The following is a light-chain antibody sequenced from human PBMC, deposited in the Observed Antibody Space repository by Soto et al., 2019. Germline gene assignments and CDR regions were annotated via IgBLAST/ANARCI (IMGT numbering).Light chain of an antibody. Sequence: QSALTQPASVSGSPGQSITISCTGTSSDVGGYNYVSWYQQHPGKAPKLTIYDVSNRPSGVSNRFSGSKSVNTASLTISGLQAEDEADYFCSSYTTSSTVVFGGGTKVTVL. CDR2: DVS. J-gene: IGLJ2*01. V-gene: IGLV2-14*01. CDR1: SSDVGGYNY. CDR3: SSYTTSSTVV.